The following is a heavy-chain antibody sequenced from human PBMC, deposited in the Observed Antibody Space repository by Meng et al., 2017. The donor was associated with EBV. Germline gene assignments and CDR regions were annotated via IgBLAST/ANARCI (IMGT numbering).Heavy chain of an antibody. V-gene: IGHV1-8*01. Sequence: QGQLVQSGAQVKKPGATGKASCKASGYTFTSYDINWVRQATGQGLEWMGWMNPNSGNTGYAQKFQGRVTMTRNTSISTAYMELSSLRSEDTAVYYCARGRGVYCSGGSCYPGWFDPWGQGTLVTVSS. J-gene: IGHJ5*02. D-gene: IGHD2-15*01. CDR3: ARGRGVYCSGGSCYPGWFDP. CDR2: MNPNSGNT. CDR1: GYTFTSYD.